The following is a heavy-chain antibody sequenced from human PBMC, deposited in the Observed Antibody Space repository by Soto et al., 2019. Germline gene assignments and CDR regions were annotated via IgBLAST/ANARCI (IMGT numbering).Heavy chain of an antibody. Sequence: QVQLVQSGPEVKKPGASVKVSCKATGYTFRSYGVTWVRQAPGQGLEGMGWISGYNGNTEYARKLQGRVTMTTDTSTSTVYMELRSLGSADTAVYYCARDRGVVTSGSAYYFDYWGQGTLVTVSS. V-gene: IGHV1-18*01. CDR1: GYTFRSYG. D-gene: IGHD2-2*01. CDR2: ISGYNGNT. CDR3: ARDRGVVTSGSAYYFDY. J-gene: IGHJ4*02.